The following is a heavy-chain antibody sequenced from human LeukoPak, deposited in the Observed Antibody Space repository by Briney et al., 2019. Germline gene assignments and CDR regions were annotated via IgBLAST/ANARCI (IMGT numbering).Heavy chain of an antibody. CDR2: IWYDGSNK. CDR3: ARDGVATITHFDY. D-gene: IGHD5-12*01. Sequence: HPGGSLRLSCAPSGFTFSRHGMHWVRQAPGKGLEWVAVIWYDGSNKYYADSVKGRFTISRDNSKNTLYLQMNSLRAEDTAVYYCARDGVATITHFDYWGQGTLVTVSS. CDR1: GFTFSRHG. V-gene: IGHV3-33*08. J-gene: IGHJ4*02.